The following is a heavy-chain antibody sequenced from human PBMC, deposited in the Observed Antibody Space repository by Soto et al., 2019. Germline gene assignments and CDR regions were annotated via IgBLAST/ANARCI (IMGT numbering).Heavy chain of an antibody. V-gene: IGHV1-3*01. J-gene: IGHJ6*03. CDR2: INAGNGNT. CDR3: ARDLYYGDDYYYYYMDV. Sequence: GASVKVSCKASGYTFTSYAMHWVRQAPGQRLEWMGWINAGNGNTKYPQKFQGRVTITRDTSASTAYMELSSLRSEDTAVYYCARDLYYGDDYYYYYMDVWGKGTTVTVSS. CDR1: GYTFTSYA. D-gene: IGHD4-17*01.